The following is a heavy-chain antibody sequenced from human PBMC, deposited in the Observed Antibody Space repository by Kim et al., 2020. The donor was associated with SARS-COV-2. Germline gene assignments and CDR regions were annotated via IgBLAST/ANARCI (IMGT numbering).Heavy chain of an antibody. D-gene: IGHD3-16*01. CDR1: GFSLTTYG. CDR2: ISSDGNSK. V-gene: IGHV3-30*18. J-gene: IGHJ4*02. CDR3: AKGCIVERWYYLYD. Sequence: GGSLRLSCAASGFSLTTYGMHWVRQAPGKGLEWVAVISSDGNSKYYADSVKGRFTISRDIPKNTLSLQMNSLRVEDTAVYYCAKGCIVERWYYLYDWGQGTLVTVSS.